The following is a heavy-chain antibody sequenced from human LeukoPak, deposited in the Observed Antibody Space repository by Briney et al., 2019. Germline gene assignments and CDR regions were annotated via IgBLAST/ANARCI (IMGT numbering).Heavy chain of an antibody. Sequence: ASVKVSCKASGYTFTGYYMHWVRQAPGQGLEWMGWINPNSGGTNYAQKFQGRVTMTRDTSISTAYMELSSLRSEDTAVYYCARVSPARDYGSGTHWFDPWGQGTLVTVSS. J-gene: IGHJ5*02. CDR2: INPNSGGT. CDR3: ARVSPARDYGSGTHWFDP. CDR1: GYTFTGYY. D-gene: IGHD3-10*01. V-gene: IGHV1-2*02.